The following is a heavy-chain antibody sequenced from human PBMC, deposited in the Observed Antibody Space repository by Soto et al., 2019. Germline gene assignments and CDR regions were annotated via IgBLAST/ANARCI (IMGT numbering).Heavy chain of an antibody. CDR3: ARDRVDCSGGNCWRSVEDT. D-gene: IGHD2-15*01. V-gene: IGHV1-46*01. Sequence: QVQLVQSGAELKKPGASVKVSCKASGYTFTNYYMHWVRQAPGQGREWMGIIDPSGGGTSYAQKFQGRLTMTRDTSTSTVYMELSSLKSEDTAVYYCARDRVDCSGGNCWRSVEDTWGQGTLVTVSS. CDR1: GYTFTNYY. J-gene: IGHJ5*02. CDR2: IDPSGGGT.